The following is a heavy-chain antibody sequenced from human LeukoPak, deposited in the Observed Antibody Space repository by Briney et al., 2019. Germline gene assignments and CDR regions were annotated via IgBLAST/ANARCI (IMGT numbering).Heavy chain of an antibody. J-gene: IGHJ4*02. CDR1: GFTFSNCG. CDR2: IRYDGSDK. V-gene: IGHV3-30*02. Sequence: GGSLRLSCAASGFTFSNCGMHWVRQAPGKGLQWVAFIRYDGSDKYYADSVKGRFTISRDNSENTLYLQMNSLRAEDTAVYYCARGDYYDSSGYHRCFDYWGQGTLVTVSS. CDR3: ARGDYYDSSGYHRCFDY. D-gene: IGHD3-22*01.